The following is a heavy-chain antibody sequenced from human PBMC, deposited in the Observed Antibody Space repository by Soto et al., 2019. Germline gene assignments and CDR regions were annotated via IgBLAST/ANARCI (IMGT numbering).Heavy chain of an antibody. Sequence: ASVKVSCKASGYKFTTYGISWVRQAPGQGLEWMGWIGTYDGNTNYAQKFQGRVTMTTDTSTSTAYMDLRSLRSDDTAVYYCARSTCSSTSCYKISVYYCMDVWGQGTTVTVSS. V-gene: IGHV1-18*04. CDR2: IGTYDGNT. J-gene: IGHJ6*02. D-gene: IGHD2-2*02. CDR3: ARSTCSSTSCYKISVYYCMDV. CDR1: GYKFTTYG.